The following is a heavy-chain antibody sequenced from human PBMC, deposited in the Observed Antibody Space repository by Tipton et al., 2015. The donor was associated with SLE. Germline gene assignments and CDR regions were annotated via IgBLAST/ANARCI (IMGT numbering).Heavy chain of an antibody. J-gene: IGHJ4*02. CDR3: VRLRSKVLIDY. V-gene: IGHV4-4*02. CDR1: GDSVSSDKW. Sequence: TLSLTCDVSGDSVSSDKWWSWVRQSPGKGLEWIGEIHRRGSTNYNPSVKSRVTISLDRSKNQISLSLTTVTAADTAVYYCVRLRSKVLIDYWGQGTLVTVSS. D-gene: IGHD2-8*01. CDR2: IHRRGST.